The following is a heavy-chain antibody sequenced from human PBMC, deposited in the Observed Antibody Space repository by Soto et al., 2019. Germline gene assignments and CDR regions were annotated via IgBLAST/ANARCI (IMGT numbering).Heavy chain of an antibody. CDR1: GGSISSSSYY. V-gene: IGHV4-39*01. J-gene: IGHJ4*02. CDR3: ATLSEPSAAFDY. CDR2: IYYSGST. Sequence: QLQLQESGPGLVKPSETLSLTCTVSGGSISSSSYYWGWIRQPPGKGLEWIGSIYYSGSTYYNPSLKSRVTISVDTSKNQFSLKLSSVTAADTAVYYCATLSEPSAAFDYWGQGTLVTVSS. D-gene: IGHD6-6*01.